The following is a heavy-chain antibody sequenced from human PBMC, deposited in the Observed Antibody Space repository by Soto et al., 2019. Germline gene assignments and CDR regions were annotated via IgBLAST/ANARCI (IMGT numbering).Heavy chain of an antibody. V-gene: IGHV1-46*01. CDR1: GYTFTTYY. Sequence: QVQVVQSGAEVKKPGASVKVSCKASGYTFTTYYIHWVRQAPGQGLEWMGVINPSGGSINYAQKYHARVTMTRDTSTSTVYMELSSLRSEDTAVYYCARDRGRGGSYYIYFYGMDVWGQGTTVTVAS. CDR3: ARDRGRGGSYYIYFYGMDV. J-gene: IGHJ6*02. CDR2: INPSGGSI. D-gene: IGHD1-26*01.